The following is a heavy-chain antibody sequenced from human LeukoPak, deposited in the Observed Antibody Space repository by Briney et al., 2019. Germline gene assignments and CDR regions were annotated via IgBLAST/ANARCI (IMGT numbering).Heavy chain of an antibody. CDR2: ISGSGGST. J-gene: IGHJ4*02. CDR3: VSFYETY. D-gene: IGHD2-2*01. Sequence: GGSLRLSCTPSGTASGFSFNNAWMNWVRQAPGKGLEWVSAISGSGGSTYYADSVKGRFTISRDNSKNTLYLQMNNLRAEDTAVYYCVSFYETYWGRGTLVTVSS. CDR1: GFSFNNAW. V-gene: IGHV3-23*01.